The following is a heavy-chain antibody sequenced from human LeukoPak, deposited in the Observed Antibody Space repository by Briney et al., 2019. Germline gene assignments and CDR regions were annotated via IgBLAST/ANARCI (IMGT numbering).Heavy chain of an antibody. Sequence: QSGGSLRLSCAASGFTFSSYSMNWVRQAPGKGLEWVSYIRSSSNIIYYADSVKGRFTISRDNTKNSLYLQMNSLRAEDTAVYYCARDPRVYYYDSSGPYFDYWGQGTLVTVSS. D-gene: IGHD3-22*01. V-gene: IGHV3-48*04. CDR1: GFTFSSYS. CDR2: IRSSSNII. J-gene: IGHJ4*02. CDR3: ARDPRVYYYDSSGPYFDY.